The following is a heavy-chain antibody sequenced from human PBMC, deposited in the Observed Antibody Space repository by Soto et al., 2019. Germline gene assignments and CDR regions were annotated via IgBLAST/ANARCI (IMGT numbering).Heavy chain of an antibody. J-gene: IGHJ6*02. D-gene: IGHD3-10*01. V-gene: IGHV4-34*01. Sequence: PSETLSLTCAGYGGSFSGYYWSWIRQPPGKGLEWIGEINHSGSTNYNPSLKSRVTISVDTSKNQFSLKLSSVTAADTAVYYCARGGLLWFGEFYYYYYGMDVWGQGTTVTVS. CDR3: ARGGLLWFGEFYYYYYGMDV. CDR2: INHSGST. CDR1: GGSFSGYY.